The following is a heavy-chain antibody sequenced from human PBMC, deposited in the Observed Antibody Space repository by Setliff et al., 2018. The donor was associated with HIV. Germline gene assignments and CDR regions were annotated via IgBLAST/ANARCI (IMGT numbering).Heavy chain of an antibody. Sequence: ASVKVSCKASRYTFTGHYMHWVRQAPGQGPEWVGWINPSSGGTNYAQKFQGRVTMTRDTSISTAYMELSRLTSDDTAVYYCARDGRYCSGGSCFTNRASYYYYYMDVWGKGTTVTVSS. CDR2: INPSSGGT. J-gene: IGHJ6*03. CDR3: ARDGRYCSGGSCFTNRASYYYYYMDV. D-gene: IGHD2-15*01. CDR1: RYTFTGHY. V-gene: IGHV1-2*02.